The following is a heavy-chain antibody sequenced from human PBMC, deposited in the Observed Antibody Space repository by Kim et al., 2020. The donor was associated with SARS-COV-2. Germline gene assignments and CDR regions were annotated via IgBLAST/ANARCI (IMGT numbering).Heavy chain of an antibody. CDR2: IYYSGST. J-gene: IGHJ6*02. CDR3: ARDYGDNYVNDYYYYYGMDV. D-gene: IGHD4-17*01. V-gene: IGHV4-39*07. Sequence: SETLSLTCTVSGGSISSSSYYWGWIRQPPGKGLEWIGSIYYSGSTYYNPSLKSRVTISVDTSKNQFSLKLSSVTAADTAVYYCARDYGDNYVNDYYYYYGMDVWGQGTTVTVSS. CDR1: GGSISSSSYY.